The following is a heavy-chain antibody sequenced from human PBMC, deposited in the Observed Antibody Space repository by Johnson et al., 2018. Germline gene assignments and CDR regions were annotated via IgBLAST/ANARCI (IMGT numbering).Heavy chain of an antibody. V-gene: IGHV3-30-3*01. CDR2: ISYDGSNK. D-gene: IGHD6-13*01. J-gene: IGHJ6*03. CDR1: GFTFSSYA. Sequence: VQLVQSGGGVVHPGRSLRLSCAASGFTFSSYAMHWVRQAPGKGLEWVAVISYDGSNKYYADSVKGRFTIPRDNSKNTLYLQMNSLRAEDTDVYYCAKERGSSWYTLRDYYYYMDVWGKGTTVTVSS. CDR3: AKERGSSWYTLRDYYYYMDV.